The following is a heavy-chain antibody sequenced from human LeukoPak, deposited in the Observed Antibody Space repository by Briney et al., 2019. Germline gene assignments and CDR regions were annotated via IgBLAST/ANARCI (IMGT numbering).Heavy chain of an antibody. D-gene: IGHD2-2*01. CDR2: IIPIFGTA. J-gene: IGHJ5*02. V-gene: IGHV1-69*06. CDR3: AALEDIVVVPAGIP. CDR1: GGTFSSYA. Sequence: SVKVSCKASGGTFSSYAISWVRQAPGQGLGWMGGIIPIFGTANYAQKFQGRVTITADKSTSTAYMELSSLRSEDTAVYYCAALEDIVVVPAGIPWGQGTLVTVSS.